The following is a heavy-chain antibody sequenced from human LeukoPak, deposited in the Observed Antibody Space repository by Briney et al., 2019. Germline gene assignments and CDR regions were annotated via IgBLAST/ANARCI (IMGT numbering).Heavy chain of an antibody. D-gene: IGHD3-3*01. V-gene: IGHV4-38-2*01. CDR1: GYSISSNHY. CDR2: FYHTGVT. Sequence: PSETLSLTCAVSGYSISSNHYWGWIRQPPGKGLEWIGSFYHTGVTYFNPSLQSRVTISVDTSNNQFSLKLSSVTAADTAVYYCASTVFGVTYNWLDPWGQGTLVTVSS. J-gene: IGHJ5*02. CDR3: ASTVFGVTYNWLDP.